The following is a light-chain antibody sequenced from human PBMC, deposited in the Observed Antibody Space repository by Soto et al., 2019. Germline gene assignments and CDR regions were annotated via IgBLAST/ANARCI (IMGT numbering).Light chain of an antibody. CDR3: QQYNNWPGV. V-gene: IGKV3-15*01. CDR1: QSVRSN. Sequence: EIVMTQSPATLSVSPGERATLSCRASQSVRSNLAWFQQKPGQAPRLLIYDTSTRATGIPARFSGGGSGTEFTLTISSLQSEDFAVYYCQQYNNWPGVFGRGTKVDIK. J-gene: IGKJ3*01. CDR2: DTS.